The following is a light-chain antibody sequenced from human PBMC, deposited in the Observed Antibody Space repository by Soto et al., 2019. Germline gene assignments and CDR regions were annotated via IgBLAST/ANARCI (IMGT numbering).Light chain of an antibody. V-gene: IGKV3-11*01. CDR1: QSVFSN. CDR3: QQRSTRPLT. Sequence: EIVSTQSPATLSLSPGERATLSCRASQSVFSNLAWYQQKPGQAPRVLIYDASNRATGIPARFSGSGSGTDFTLTISSLEPEDFAVYFCQQRSTRPLTFGGGTKVEIK. CDR2: DAS. J-gene: IGKJ4*01.